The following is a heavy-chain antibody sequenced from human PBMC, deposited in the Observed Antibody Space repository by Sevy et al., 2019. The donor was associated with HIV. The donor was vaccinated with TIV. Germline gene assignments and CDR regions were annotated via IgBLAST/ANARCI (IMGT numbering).Heavy chain of an antibody. Sequence: SETLSLTCTVSGGSISSNSYYWGWIRQPPGKGLEWIGSIYYTGSTYYNPSVMSRVTISVDTSKNQFSLKLSSVTAADTAVYYCVRHDGGTPEYFDYWGQGTLVTVSS. V-gene: IGHV4-39*01. CDR2: IYYTGST. D-gene: IGHD2-15*01. CDR3: VRHDGGTPEYFDY. CDR1: GGSISSNSYY. J-gene: IGHJ4*02.